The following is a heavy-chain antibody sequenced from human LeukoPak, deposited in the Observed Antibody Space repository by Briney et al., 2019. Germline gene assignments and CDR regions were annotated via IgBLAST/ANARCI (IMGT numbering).Heavy chain of an antibody. Sequence: GGSLRLSCAASGFSVSDNPMSWVRQAPGKGLEWVSILYSGGNTYYADSLKGRFTISRHNSKNTLYLQMNSLEPEDTAVYYCAKDRGDFPWGQGTLVTVSS. V-gene: IGHV3-53*04. CDR3: AKDRGDFP. D-gene: IGHD2-21*02. J-gene: IGHJ5*02. CDR1: GFSVSDNP. CDR2: LYSGGNT.